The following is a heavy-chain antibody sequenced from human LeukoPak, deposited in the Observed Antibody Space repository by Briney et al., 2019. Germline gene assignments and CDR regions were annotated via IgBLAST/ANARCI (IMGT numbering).Heavy chain of an antibody. D-gene: IGHD4-17*01. J-gene: IGHJ4*02. V-gene: IGHV3-15*01. Sequence: PGGSLRLSCAASGFTFSSHGMHWVRQAPGKGLEWVGRIKSKTDGGTTDYAAPVKGRSTISRDDSKNTLYLQMNSLKTEDTAVYYCTTDGDYGDYEYWGQGTLVTVSS. CDR2: IKSKTDGGTT. CDR3: TTDGDYGDYEY. CDR1: GFTFSSHG.